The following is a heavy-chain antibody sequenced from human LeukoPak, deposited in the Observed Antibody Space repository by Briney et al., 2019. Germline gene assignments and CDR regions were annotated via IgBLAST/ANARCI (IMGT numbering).Heavy chain of an antibody. CDR1: GYSFTSYW. Sequence: GESLKISCKGSGYSFTSYWIGWVRQMPGKGLEWMGIIYPGDSDTRYSPSFQGQVTISADMSISTAYLQWSSLKASDTAMNYCARLPPRYCSSTSCSSYYYMDVWGKGTTVTVSS. J-gene: IGHJ6*03. CDR2: IYPGDSDT. CDR3: ARLPPRYCSSTSCSSYYYMDV. D-gene: IGHD2-2*01. V-gene: IGHV5-51*01.